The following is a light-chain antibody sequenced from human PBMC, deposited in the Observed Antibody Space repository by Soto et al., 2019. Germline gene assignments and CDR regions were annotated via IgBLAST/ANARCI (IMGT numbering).Light chain of an antibody. Sequence: EIVMTQSPATVSVSLGERATLSCRASQSVNSNLAWYQQKPGQPPRLLIYGASTRATGIPARFSGSGSGTEFTLTISSLQYEDVAVYYCQQYNNWPPYTFGQGTKLEIK. J-gene: IGKJ2*01. V-gene: IGKV3-15*01. CDR2: GAS. CDR1: QSVNSN. CDR3: QQYNNWPPYT.